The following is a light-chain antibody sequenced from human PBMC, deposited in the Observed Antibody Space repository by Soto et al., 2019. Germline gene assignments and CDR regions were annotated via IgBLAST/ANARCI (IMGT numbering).Light chain of an antibody. Sequence: QSVLTQPPSASGTPGQRVTISCSASSSNIGSNYVYWYQQLPGTAPKLLIYRNNQRPSGVPDRFSGFKSGTSASLAISGLRSEDEPDYYCAAWDDSLSAYYVFGTGTRSPS. CDR1: SSNIGSNY. CDR2: RNN. CDR3: AAWDDSLSAYYV. V-gene: IGLV1-47*01. J-gene: IGLJ1*01.